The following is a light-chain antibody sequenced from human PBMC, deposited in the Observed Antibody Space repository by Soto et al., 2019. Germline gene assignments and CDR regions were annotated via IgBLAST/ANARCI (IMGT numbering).Light chain of an antibody. CDR2: KAS. Sequence: DIQMTQSPSTLSASVGDRVTITCRASHDISTWLAWYQQKPGKAPKLLIYKASTLEGGVPSRFSGSASGTEFTLTISRLQPEDSATYYCQQYNSYWAFGQGTKVEIK. V-gene: IGKV1-5*03. J-gene: IGKJ1*01. CDR1: HDISTW. CDR3: QQYNSYWA.